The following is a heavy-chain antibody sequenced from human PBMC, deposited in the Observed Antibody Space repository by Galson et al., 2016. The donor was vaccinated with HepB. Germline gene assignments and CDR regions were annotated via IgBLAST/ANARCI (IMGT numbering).Heavy chain of an antibody. J-gene: IGHJ3*01. D-gene: IGHD1-7*01. Sequence: SETLSLTCTVSGGSISSSYYWAWIRQPPGKGLEWIASIYYSGTSYYKPSLTSRVTISVDTSKSRFSLKVRSVTAADTAVYYCARHAGTSYENYYMDVWGQGTMVTVSS. CDR3: ARHAGTSYENYYMDV. CDR1: GGSISSSYY. V-gene: IGHV4-39*01. CDR2: IYYSGTS.